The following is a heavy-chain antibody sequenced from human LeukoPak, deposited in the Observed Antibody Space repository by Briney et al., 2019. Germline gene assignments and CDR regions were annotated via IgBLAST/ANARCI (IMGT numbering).Heavy chain of an antibody. V-gene: IGHV3-48*01. Sequence: GGALSLSCAASGFTLSSYSMNWVRQAPWKGLEWVSYITGSSSTISYADSVKGRFTISRDNARNSLYLQMNSLRAEDTAVYYCATDRHWAFDYWGQGTLVTVSS. CDR2: ITGSSSTI. CDR1: GFTLSSYS. D-gene: IGHD3-16*01. CDR3: ATDRHWAFDY. J-gene: IGHJ4*02.